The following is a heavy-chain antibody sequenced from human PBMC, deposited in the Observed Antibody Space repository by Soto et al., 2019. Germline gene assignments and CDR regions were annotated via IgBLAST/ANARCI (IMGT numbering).Heavy chain of an antibody. Sequence: QVQLVESGGGVVQPGRSLRLSCATSGFTFSTNVMHWVRQAPGKGLEWVAVISSDGSNRFYADSVKGRFTLSRDNSMDTLYLLMNSLRVEDTAVYYCVREGHTGWFHYWGQGTVVTVSS. J-gene: IGHJ4*02. V-gene: IGHV3-30*03. CDR2: ISSDGSNR. CDR1: GFTFSTNV. CDR3: VREGHTGWFHY. D-gene: IGHD6-19*01.